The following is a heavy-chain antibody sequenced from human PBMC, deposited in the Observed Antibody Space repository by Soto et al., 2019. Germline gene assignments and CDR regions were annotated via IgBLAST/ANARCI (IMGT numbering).Heavy chain of an antibody. J-gene: IGHJ4*02. CDR2: ISGSGDTP. CDR3: AKDGTSGLYYFDY. Sequence: QPWGSLRLSCASSGFTFSNYAISWVRQAPGKGLEWVSIISGSGDTPYYADSVKGRFTISRDNSRNTLYLQMNSMRAGDSAKYYCAKDGTSGLYYFDYWGPGTLVTGSS. D-gene: IGHD6-19*01. V-gene: IGHV3-23*01. CDR1: GFTFSNYA.